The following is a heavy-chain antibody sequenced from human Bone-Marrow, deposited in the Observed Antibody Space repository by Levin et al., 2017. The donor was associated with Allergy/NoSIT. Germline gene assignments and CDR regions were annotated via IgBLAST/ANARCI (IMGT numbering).Heavy chain of an antibody. Sequence: SETLSLTCAVSGDSISSNNWWSWVRQPPGKGLEWIGEIYHSGSTNYNPSLKSRVTISVDKSKNQFSLKLSSVTAADTAVYYCASKGWSYGTFDSWGQGTMVTVSS. CDR1: GDSISSNNW. D-gene: IGHD1-26*01. V-gene: IGHV4-4*02. J-gene: IGHJ3*02. CDR2: IYHSGST. CDR3: ASKGWSYGTFDS.